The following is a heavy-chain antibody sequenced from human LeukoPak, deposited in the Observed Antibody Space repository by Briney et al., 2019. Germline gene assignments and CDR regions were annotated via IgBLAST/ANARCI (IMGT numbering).Heavy chain of an antibody. CDR3: AKDPIAAAGTASFPFDY. CDR1: GFTFSSYA. D-gene: IGHD6-13*01. J-gene: IGHJ4*02. Sequence: GGSLRLPCAASGFTFSSYAMSWVRQAPGKGLEWVSATSGSGGSTYYADSVKGRFTISRDNSKNTLYLQMNSLRAEDTAVYYCAKDPIAAAGTASFPFDYWGQGTLVTVSS. V-gene: IGHV3-23*01. CDR2: TSGSGGST.